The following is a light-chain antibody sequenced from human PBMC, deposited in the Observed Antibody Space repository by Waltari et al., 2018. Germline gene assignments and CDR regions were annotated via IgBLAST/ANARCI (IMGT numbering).Light chain of an antibody. CDR1: QSVNNDY. J-gene: IGKJ1*01. CDR3: HQYTYSPA. CDR2: GAS. V-gene: IGKV3-20*01. Sequence: EMVMTQSPGTLSVSPGERATLSCRASQSVNNDYLAWYQQKPGLGPRLLIYGASNRATGIPDRFSGSGSGTDFTLIISRLEPEDFAVYYCHQYTYSPAFGLGTKLEIK.